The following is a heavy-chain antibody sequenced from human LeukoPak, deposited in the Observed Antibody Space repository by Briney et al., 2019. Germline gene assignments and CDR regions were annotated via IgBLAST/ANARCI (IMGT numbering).Heavy chain of an antibody. Sequence: PGGSLRLSCAASGLTFSNYAMNWVRQAPGKGLEWVSAISPSDSTYYADSVKGRFTISRDNSKNTLYLQMNSLRAEDTAVYYCAKAGSHSYFEHRGQGTLVTVSS. CDR3: AKAGSHSYFEH. D-gene: IGHD1-26*01. CDR1: GLTFSNYA. V-gene: IGHV3-23*01. CDR2: ISPSDST. J-gene: IGHJ4*02.